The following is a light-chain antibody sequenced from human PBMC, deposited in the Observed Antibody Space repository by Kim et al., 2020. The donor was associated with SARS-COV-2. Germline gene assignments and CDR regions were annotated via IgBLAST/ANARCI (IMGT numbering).Light chain of an antibody. CDR1: SDYVVVYDN. V-gene: IGLV2-11*03. CDR3: SSYAGASTVV. J-gene: IGLJ2*01. Sequence: TFSASGASDYVVVYDNFTWFHQRPGHAPKLMFYAVSLRPAGVPDRFAGSKSGNAASLTFSGLQAEDEADYLCSSYAGASTVVFGGGTQLTVL. CDR2: AVS.